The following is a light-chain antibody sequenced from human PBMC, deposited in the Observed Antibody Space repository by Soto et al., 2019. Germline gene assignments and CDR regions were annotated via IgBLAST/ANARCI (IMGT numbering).Light chain of an antibody. CDR2: SNN. V-gene: IGLV1-44*01. J-gene: IGLJ1*01. CDR3: AAWDDSLNGFYV. CDR1: SSNIGSNT. Sequence: QSVLTQPPSASGTPGQRVTIACSGSSSNIGSNTGNWYQQLPGTAPKLLIYSNNQRPSGVPDRFSGSKSGTSASLAISGLQAEDEADYYCAAWDDSLNGFYVFGTGTKLTVL.